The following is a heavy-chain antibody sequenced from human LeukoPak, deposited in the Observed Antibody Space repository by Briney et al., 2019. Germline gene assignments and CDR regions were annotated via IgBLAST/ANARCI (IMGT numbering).Heavy chain of an antibody. D-gene: IGHD3-16*02. CDR2: IYSGGST. V-gene: IGHV3-66*01. J-gene: IGHJ4*02. CDR1: GFTVSSNY. CDR3: AREHDYVWGSYRYIGYFDY. Sequence: GGSLRLSCAASGFTVSSNYMSWVRQAPGKGLEWVSVIYSGGSTYYADSVKGRFTISRDNSKNTLYLQMNSLRAEDTAVYYCAREHDYVWGSYRYIGYFDYWGQGTLVTVSS.